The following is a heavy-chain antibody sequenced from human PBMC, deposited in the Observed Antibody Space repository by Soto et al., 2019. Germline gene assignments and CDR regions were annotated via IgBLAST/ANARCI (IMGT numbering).Heavy chain of an antibody. V-gene: IGHV2-5*02. J-gene: IGHJ4*02. CDR3: AHIVVAGLGYYFDY. D-gene: IGHD6-19*01. CDR1: GFSLSSTRMA. CDR2: IYWDDDK. Sequence: QITLKESGPTLVKPTQTLTLTCTFSGFSLSSTRMAVGWIRQPPGKALEWLALIYWDDDKRYSPFLKSRLTITNDTSKNQVVLTVSNMDPVDTARYYCAHIVVAGLGYYFDYWGQGTLVTVSS.